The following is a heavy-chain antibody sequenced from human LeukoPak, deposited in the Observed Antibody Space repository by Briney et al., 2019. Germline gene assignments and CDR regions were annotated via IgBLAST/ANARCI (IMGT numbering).Heavy chain of an antibody. J-gene: IGHJ4*02. CDR3: ARGDSGYDYGFDN. D-gene: IGHD5-12*01. CDR1: GGTFSSHA. Sequence: SVKVSCTASGGTFSSHAISWVRQAPGQGLEWVGGIIPIFGTTNYAQKFQGRVTITTDESTSTGYMELRSLRSDDTAVYYCARGDSGYDYGFDNWGQGTLVTVSS. CDR2: IIPIFGTT. V-gene: IGHV1-69*05.